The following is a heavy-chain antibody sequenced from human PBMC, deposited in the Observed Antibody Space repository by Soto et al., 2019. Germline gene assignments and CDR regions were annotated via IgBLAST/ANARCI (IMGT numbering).Heavy chain of an antibody. CDR3: ARAVNADAFDI. J-gene: IGHJ3*02. Sequence: VKVSFQASVYSFTRYDINWVRQATGQGLEWMGWMNPNSGNTGYAQKFQGRVTMTRDSSISTAYMEVSSLRFEDTAVYYCARAVNADAFDIWGQGTMVTVSS. V-gene: IGHV1-8*01. CDR1: VYSFTRYD. D-gene: IGHD3-10*01. CDR2: MNPNSGNT.